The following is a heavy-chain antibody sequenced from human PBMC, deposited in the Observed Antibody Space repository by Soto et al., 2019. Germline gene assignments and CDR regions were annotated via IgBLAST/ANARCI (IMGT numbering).Heavy chain of an antibody. CDR1: GFAFSGYG. J-gene: IGHJ6*02. V-gene: IGHV3-33*01. D-gene: IGHD2-15*01. CDR2: IWFDGSDA. CDR3: AREGYCSGGGCSGGMDV. Sequence: LRLSCAASGFAFSGYGMHWVRQAPGKGLEWVAFIWFDGSDALYSDSVKGRFSITRDNSKNTLFLQLNSLRGDDTAVYYCAREGYCSGGGCSGGMDVWGQGTTVTVSS.